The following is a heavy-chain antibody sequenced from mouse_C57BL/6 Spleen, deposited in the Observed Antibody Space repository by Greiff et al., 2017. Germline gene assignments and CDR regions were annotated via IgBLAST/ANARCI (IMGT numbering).Heavy chain of an antibody. J-gene: IGHJ2*01. CDR1: GYTFTSYW. CDR3: ASGRGVFDY. CDR2: IYPGSGST. D-gene: IGHD4-1*01. Sequence: QVHVKQPGAELVKPGASVKMSCKASGYTFTSYWITWVKQRPGQGLEWIGDIYPGSGSTNYNEKFKSKATLTVDTSSSTAYMQLSSLTSEDSAVYYCASGRGVFDYWGQGTTLTVSS. V-gene: IGHV1-55*01.